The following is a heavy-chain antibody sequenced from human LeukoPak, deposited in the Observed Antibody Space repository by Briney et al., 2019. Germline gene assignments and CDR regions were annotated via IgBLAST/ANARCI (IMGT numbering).Heavy chain of an antibody. CDR2: ISGSGGST. J-gene: IGHJ4*02. V-gene: IGHV3-23*01. D-gene: IGHD6-6*01. CDR3: AKDGIAARVYFDY. CDR1: GFTFSIYA. Sequence: GGSLRLSCAASGFTFSIYAMSWVRQAPGKGLEWVSAISGSGGSTYYADSVKGRFTISRDNSKNTLYLQMNSLRAEDTAVYYCAKDGIAARVYFDYWGQGTLVTVSS.